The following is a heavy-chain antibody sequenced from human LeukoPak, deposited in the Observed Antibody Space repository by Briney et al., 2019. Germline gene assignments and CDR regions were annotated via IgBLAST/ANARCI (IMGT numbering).Heavy chain of an antibody. Sequence: SETLSLTCTVSGGSISNSYWSWIRQPPGKGLEWIAYMSHSETTKYNPSLKSRVTISLDTSKDQFSLKLSSVTAADMAVYYCTRLFSRVGGYWHFDLWGRGTLVTVSS. CDR3: TRLFSRVGGYWHFDL. D-gene: IGHD3-16*01. V-gene: IGHV4-59*08. J-gene: IGHJ2*01. CDR1: GGSISNSY. CDR2: MSHSETT.